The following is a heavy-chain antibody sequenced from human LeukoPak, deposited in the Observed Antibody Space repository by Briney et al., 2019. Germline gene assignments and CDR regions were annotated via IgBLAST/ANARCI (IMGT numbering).Heavy chain of an antibody. J-gene: IGHJ4*02. Sequence: GGSLRLSCAASGFTFSSYAMHWVRQAPGKGLEWVAVISYDGSNKYYADSVKGRFTISRDTSKNTLYPPMNSLRAEETAVYYCARGGCYSYGYYYFDYWGQGTLVTVYS. V-gene: IGHV3-30*04. CDR3: ARGGCYSYGYYYFDY. D-gene: IGHD5-18*01. CDR1: GFTFSSYA. CDR2: ISYDGSNK.